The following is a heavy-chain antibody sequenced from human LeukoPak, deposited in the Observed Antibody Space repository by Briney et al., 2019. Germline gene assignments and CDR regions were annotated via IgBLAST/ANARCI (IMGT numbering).Heavy chain of an antibody. J-gene: IGHJ4*02. CDR2: IDDSGRT. CDR3: ARASLRFTFDY. V-gene: IGHV4-34*09. Sequence: PSETLSLTCVMYGGSFSGYYWSWVRQPPGKGLEWVGEIDDSGRTNYNPSLKSRVTISVDTSKNQLSLKLSSVTAADTAVYYCARASLRFTFDYWGQGTLVTVSS. CDR1: GGSFSGYY. D-gene: IGHD3-3*01.